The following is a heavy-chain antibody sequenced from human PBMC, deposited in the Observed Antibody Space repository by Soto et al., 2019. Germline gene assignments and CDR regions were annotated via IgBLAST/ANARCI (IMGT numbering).Heavy chain of an antibody. CDR2: IYYSGST. CDR1: GGSISSYY. D-gene: IGHD4-17*01. V-gene: IGHV4-59*08. CDR3: ARFSVTSTIDY. J-gene: IGHJ4*02. Sequence: PSETLSLTCPVSGGSISSYYWSWIRQPPGKGLEWIGYIYYSGSTNYNPSLKSRVTISVDTSKNQFSLKLSSVTAADTAVYYCARFSVTSTIDYWGQGTLVTVSS.